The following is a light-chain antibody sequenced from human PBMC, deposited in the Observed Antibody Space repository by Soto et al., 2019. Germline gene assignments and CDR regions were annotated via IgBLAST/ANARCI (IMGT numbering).Light chain of an antibody. V-gene: IGLV1-51*01. CDR2: DNN. CDR3: GTWDTSLSAVV. Sequence: QSVLMQPPSVSAAPGQKVTISCSGSSSNIGNNYVSWYQHLPGTAPKLLIYDNNERPSGIPDRFSGSKSGTSATLGITGLQTGDEADYYCGTWDTSLSAVVFGGGTKLTVL. J-gene: IGLJ2*01. CDR1: SSNIGNNY.